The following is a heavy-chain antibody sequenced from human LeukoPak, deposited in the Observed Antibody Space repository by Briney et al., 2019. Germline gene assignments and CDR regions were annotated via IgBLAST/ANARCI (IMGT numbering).Heavy chain of an antibody. J-gene: IGHJ4*02. CDR1: GYTLTELS. CDR3: ATKVDYYDNSGYGQYFEY. V-gene: IGHV1-24*01. Sequence: ASVTVSCKVSGYTLTELSMHWVRQAPGKGLEWMGGFDSADGETIYAQKFQGRVTMTEDTSTDTAYMELSSLRSEDTAVYFCATKVDYYDNSGYGQYFEYWGQGTLVTVSS. D-gene: IGHD3-22*01. CDR2: FDSADGET.